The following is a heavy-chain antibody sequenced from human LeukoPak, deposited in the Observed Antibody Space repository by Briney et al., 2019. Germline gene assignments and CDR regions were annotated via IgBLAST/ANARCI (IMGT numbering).Heavy chain of an antibody. V-gene: IGHV1-46*03. CDR3: ARDQGIAAAGTGD. Sequence: VIINPSGGSTSYAQNFQGRVTMTRDTSTSTVYMELSSLRSEDTAVYYCARDQGIAAAGTGDWGQGTLVTVSS. J-gene: IGHJ4*02. D-gene: IGHD6-13*01. CDR2: INPSGGST.